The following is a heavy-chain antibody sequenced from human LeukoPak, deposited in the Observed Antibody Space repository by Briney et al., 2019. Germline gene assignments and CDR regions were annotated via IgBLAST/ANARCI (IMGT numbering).Heavy chain of an antibody. V-gene: IGHV1-8*01. CDR3: ARAVGATTDKMNYYYYYMDV. D-gene: IGHD1-26*01. Sequence: ASVKVSCKASGYTFTSYDINWVRQATGQGLEWMGWMNPNSGNTGYAQKFQGRVTMTRNTSISTAYMELSSLRSEDTAVYYCARAVGATTDKMNYYYYYMDVWGKGTTVTVSS. CDR2: MNPNSGNT. J-gene: IGHJ6*03. CDR1: GYTFTSYD.